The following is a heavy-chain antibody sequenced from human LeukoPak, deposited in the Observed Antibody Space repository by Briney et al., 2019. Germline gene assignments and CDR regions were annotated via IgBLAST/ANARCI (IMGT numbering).Heavy chain of an antibody. CDR3: AKDLSSAITSALVLDV. D-gene: IGHD3-22*01. Sequence: PGGSLRLSCAASGFTFDDYGMSWVRQAPGKGLEWVSGINWNGGSTGYADSVKGRFTISRDNAKNSLYLQMNSLRAEDTALYHCAKDLSSAITSALVLDVWGQGTTV. J-gene: IGHJ6*02. CDR1: GFTFDDYG. CDR2: INWNGGST. V-gene: IGHV3-20*01.